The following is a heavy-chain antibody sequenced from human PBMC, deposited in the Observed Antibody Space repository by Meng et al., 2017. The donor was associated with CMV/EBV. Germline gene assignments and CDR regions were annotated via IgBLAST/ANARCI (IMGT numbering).Heavy chain of an antibody. D-gene: IGHD3-22*01. CDR3: ARGPDSSGYYSVDY. J-gene: IGHJ4*02. CDR2: ISSSSSYI. V-gene: IGHV3-21*01. Sequence: GESLKISCAASGFTFSSYSMNWVRQAPGKGLEWASSISSSSSYIYYADSVKGRFTISRDNAKNSLYLQMNSLRAEDTAVYYCARGPDSSGYYSVDYWGQGTLVTVSS. CDR1: GFTFSSYS.